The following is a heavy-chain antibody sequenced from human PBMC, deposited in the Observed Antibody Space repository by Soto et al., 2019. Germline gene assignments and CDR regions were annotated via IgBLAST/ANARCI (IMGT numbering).Heavy chain of an antibody. CDR2: ITSDGSST. CDR1: GFTFSNYW. J-gene: IGHJ3*02. Sequence: EVQLVESGGGLVQPGGSLRLSCAASGFTFSNYWMHWVRQAPGKGLVWVSRITSDGSSTTYADSVRGRFTISRDNAKKTLYLQMTGLRADDTAVYYCARGMSSGWPNDTFDIWGQGTMVTVSS. CDR3: ARGMSSGWPNDTFDI. D-gene: IGHD6-19*01. V-gene: IGHV3-74*01.